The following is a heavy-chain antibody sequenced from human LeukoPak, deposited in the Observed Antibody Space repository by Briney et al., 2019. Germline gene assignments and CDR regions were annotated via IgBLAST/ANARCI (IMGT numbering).Heavy chain of an antibody. CDR1: GGSISSSSYY. Sequence: SETLSLTCTVSGGSISSSSYYWGWIRQPPGKGLEWIGSIYYSGSTYYNPSLKSRVTISVDTSKNQFSLKLSSVTAADTAVYYCARHNRITMIVVDPYYFDYWGQGTLVTASS. D-gene: IGHD3-22*01. CDR3: ARHNRITMIVVDPYYFDY. CDR2: IYYSGST. J-gene: IGHJ4*02. V-gene: IGHV4-39*01.